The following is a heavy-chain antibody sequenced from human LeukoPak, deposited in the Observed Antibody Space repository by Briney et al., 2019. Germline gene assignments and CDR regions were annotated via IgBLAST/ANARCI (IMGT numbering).Heavy chain of an antibody. Sequence: ASVKVSCKASGYTFTGYYMHWVRQAPGQGLDWMGWINPNSGGTNYAQKFQGRVTMTRDTSISTAYMELSRLRSDDTAVYYCARGAVLRFLEWLSTGYFDLWGRGTLVTVSS. V-gene: IGHV1-2*02. CDR1: GYTFTGYY. CDR3: ARGAVLRFLEWLSTGYFDL. J-gene: IGHJ2*01. CDR2: INPNSGGT. D-gene: IGHD3-3*01.